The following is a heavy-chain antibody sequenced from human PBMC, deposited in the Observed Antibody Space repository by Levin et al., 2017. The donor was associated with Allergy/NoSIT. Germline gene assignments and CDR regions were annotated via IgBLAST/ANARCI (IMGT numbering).Heavy chain of an antibody. CDR3: ATHDRTSGYYASDY. CDR2: FDPEDGET. D-gene: IGHD3-22*01. CDR1: GYTLTELS. Sequence: ASVKVSCKVSGYTLTELSMHWLRQAPGKGLEWMGGFDPEDGETIYAQKFQGRVTMTEDTSTDTAYMELNSLRSEDTAVYYCATHDRTSGYYASDYWGQGTLVTVSA. V-gene: IGHV1-24*01. J-gene: IGHJ4*02.